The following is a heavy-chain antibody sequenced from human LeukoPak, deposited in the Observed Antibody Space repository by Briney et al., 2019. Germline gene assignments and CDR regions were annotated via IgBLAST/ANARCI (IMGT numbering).Heavy chain of an antibody. D-gene: IGHD3-10*01. V-gene: IGHV4-39*07. CDR1: GGSISSSSYY. CDR3: VRGPYGSGISNWFDP. J-gene: IGHJ5*02. Sequence: SETLSLTCTVSGGSISSSSYYWGWIRQPPGTGLEWIGSIYYSGDTNYNPSLQSRVTVSVDTSKNQFSLRLTSVSAADTAVYYCVRGPYGSGISNWFDPWGQGTQVIVSS. CDR2: IYYSGDT.